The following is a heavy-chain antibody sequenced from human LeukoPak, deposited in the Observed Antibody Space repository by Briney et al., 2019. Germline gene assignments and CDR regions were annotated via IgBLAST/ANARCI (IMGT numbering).Heavy chain of an antibody. CDR3: ARDRPYDTYFDY. V-gene: IGHV3-48*03. Sequence: GGSLRLSCAASGFTFTTYEMNWVRQAPGKGLEWVSYISRSGSDIGYADSVKGRFTISRDNAKNSLYLQMNSLRAEDTAVYYCARDRPYDTYFDYWGQGTLVTVSS. J-gene: IGHJ4*02. CDR1: GFTFTTYE. D-gene: IGHD3-22*01. CDR2: ISRSGSDI.